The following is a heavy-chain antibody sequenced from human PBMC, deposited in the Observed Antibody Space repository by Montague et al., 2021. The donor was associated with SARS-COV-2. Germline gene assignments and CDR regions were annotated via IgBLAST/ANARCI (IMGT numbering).Heavy chain of an antibody. J-gene: IGHJ6*02. Sequence: SETLSLTRALYGGSFSGNYWSWIRQPPGKGLEWIGEINHYGSTNXNPSLKSRVTMSVDTSKNQFSLRLSSVTAADTAVYYCARGLPVTTPFYYFGMDVWGQGTTVTVSS. V-gene: IGHV4-34*01. D-gene: IGHD4-11*01. CDR2: INHYGST. CDR3: ARGLPVTTPFYYFGMDV. CDR1: GGSFSGNY.